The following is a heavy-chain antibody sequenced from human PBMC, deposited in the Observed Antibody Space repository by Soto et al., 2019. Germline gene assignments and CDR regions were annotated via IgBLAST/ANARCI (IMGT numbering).Heavy chain of an antibody. D-gene: IGHD6-6*01. J-gene: IGHJ4*02. V-gene: IGHV3-20*04. CDR3: ARAGSALSSSDPFDY. CDR2: INWNGGST. CDR1: GFTFDDYG. Sequence: GGSLRLSCAASGFTFDDYGMSWVRQAPGKGLEWVSGINWNGGSTGYADSVKGRFTISRDNAKNSLYLQMNSLRAEDTALYYCARAGSALSSSDPFDYWGQGTLVTVSS.